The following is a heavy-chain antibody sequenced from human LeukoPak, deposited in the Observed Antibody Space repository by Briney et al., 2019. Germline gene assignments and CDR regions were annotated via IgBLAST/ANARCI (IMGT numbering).Heavy chain of an antibody. J-gene: IGHJ4*02. D-gene: IGHD3-22*01. Sequence: SETLSLTCAVYGGSFSGYYWSWIRQPPGKGLEWIGEINHSGSTNYNPSLKSRVTISVDTSKNQFSLKLSPVTAADTAVYYCARGDSSVVANDYWGQGTLVTVPS. CDR2: INHSGST. CDR1: GGSFSGYY. CDR3: ARGDSSVVANDY. V-gene: IGHV4-34*01.